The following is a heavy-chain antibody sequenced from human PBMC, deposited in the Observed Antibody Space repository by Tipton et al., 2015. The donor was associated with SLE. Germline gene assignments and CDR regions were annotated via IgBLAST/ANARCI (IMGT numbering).Heavy chain of an antibody. V-gene: IGHV4-59*01. CDR3: ASETYYYGSGTRAFDI. Sequence: TLSPTCTVSGGSISSYYWSWIRQPPGKGLEWIGYIYYSGSTNYNPSLKSRVTISVDTSKNQFSLKLSSVTAADTAVYYCASETYYYGSGTRAFDIWGQGTMVTVSS. CDR1: GGSISSYY. J-gene: IGHJ3*02. D-gene: IGHD3-10*01. CDR2: IYYSGST.